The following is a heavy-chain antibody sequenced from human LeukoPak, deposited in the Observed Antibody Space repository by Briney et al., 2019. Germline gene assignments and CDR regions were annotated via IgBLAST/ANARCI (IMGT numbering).Heavy chain of an antibody. Sequence: PGWSLRLSCAASGFTFRNYYMHWVRQAPGKGLEWVAVISLDGNNEYYAGSVKGRFSLSRDSSMNTLYLQLNSLRTEDTAMYYCARDLSGHWTYDYWGQGTLVTVSS. J-gene: IGHJ4*01. D-gene: IGHD1-1*01. V-gene: IGHV3-30-3*01. CDR1: GFTFRNYY. CDR2: ISLDGNNE. CDR3: ARDLSGHWTYDY.